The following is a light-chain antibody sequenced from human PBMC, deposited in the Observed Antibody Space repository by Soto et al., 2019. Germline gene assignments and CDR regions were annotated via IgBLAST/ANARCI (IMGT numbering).Light chain of an antibody. Sequence: QSALTQPASVSGSPGQSITISSTETSSDVGGYNYVSWYQQHPGKAPKLMIHEVSNRPSGVSNRFSGSKSGNTASLTISGLQAEDEADYYCRSYTTSNTLVFGTGTQLTVL. J-gene: IGLJ1*01. CDR3: RSYTTSNTLV. CDR2: EVS. V-gene: IGLV2-14*01. CDR1: SSDVGGYNY.